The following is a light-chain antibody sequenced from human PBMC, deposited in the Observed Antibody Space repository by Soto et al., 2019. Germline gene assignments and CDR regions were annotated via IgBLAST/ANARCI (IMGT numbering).Light chain of an antibody. Sequence: EIVLTQSPGTLSLSPGERATLSCRASQSVSSSYLAWYQQKPGQAPRLLIYGASSRATGIPGRFSGSGSGKDFTLNIRRLEPEDFAVYYCQQYRSSPPFTLGPGTKVDIK. V-gene: IGKV3-20*01. J-gene: IGKJ3*01. CDR1: QSVSSSY. CDR2: GAS. CDR3: QQYRSSPPFT.